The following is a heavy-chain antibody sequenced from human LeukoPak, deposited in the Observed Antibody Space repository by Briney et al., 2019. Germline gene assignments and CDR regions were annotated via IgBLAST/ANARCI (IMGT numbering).Heavy chain of an antibody. V-gene: IGHV1-69*05. CDR1: GGTFSSYA. Sequence: GASVKVSCKASGGTFSSYAISWVRQAPGQGLEWMGGIIPIFGTANYAQKFQGRVTITTDESTSTAYMELSSLRSEDTAVYYCVGHSGSYYKVLAEYFQHWGQGTLVTVSS. J-gene: IGHJ1*01. CDR2: IIPIFGTA. D-gene: IGHD3-10*01. CDR3: VGHSGSYYKVLAEYFQH.